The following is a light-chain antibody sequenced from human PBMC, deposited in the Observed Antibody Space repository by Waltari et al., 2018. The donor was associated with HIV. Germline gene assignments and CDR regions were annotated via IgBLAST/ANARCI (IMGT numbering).Light chain of an antibody. CDR3: SSYTSRVTYV. J-gene: IGLJ1*01. CDR1: SNYVGGSNY. CDR2: DVS. V-gene: IGLV2-14*03. Sequence: QSALTQPASVSGSPGQSITISCTGTSNYVGGSNYVSWHQQHPGEAPKLIIHDVSDRPSGISNRFSGPKSGNTASLTISGLQTEDEADYYCSSYTSRVTYVFGTGTRVTVL.